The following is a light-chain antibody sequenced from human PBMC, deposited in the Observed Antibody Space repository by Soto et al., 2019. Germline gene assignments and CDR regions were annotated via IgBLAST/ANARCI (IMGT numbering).Light chain of an antibody. Sequence: EIVMTQSPATLSVSQGERATLSCRASRNINRKLAWYQQKPGQAPRLLISGASTRATGIPARFISSGSGTEFTLTISSLQSEDFAVYYCQQYYDYPPLIFGGGTKVEIK. CDR2: GAS. CDR1: RNINRK. J-gene: IGKJ4*01. V-gene: IGKV3-15*01. CDR3: QQYYDYPPLI.